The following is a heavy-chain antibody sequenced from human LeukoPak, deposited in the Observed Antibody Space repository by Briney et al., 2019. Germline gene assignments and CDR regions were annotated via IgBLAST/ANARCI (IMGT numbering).Heavy chain of an antibody. D-gene: IGHD3-22*01. Sequence: ASVKVSCKASGYTFTSYDINWVRQATGQGLEWLGWMSPNSGNTGYAQKFQGRVTMTRGTSISTAYMELSSLRSEDTAVYYCARGFDGSGYFVDHWGQGTLVTVSS. CDR2: MSPNSGNT. J-gene: IGHJ4*02. V-gene: IGHV1-8*01. CDR3: ARGFDGSGYFVDH. CDR1: GYTFTSYD.